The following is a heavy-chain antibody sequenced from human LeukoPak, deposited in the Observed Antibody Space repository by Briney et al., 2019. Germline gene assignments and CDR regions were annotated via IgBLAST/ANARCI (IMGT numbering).Heavy chain of an antibody. Sequence: AGGSLRLSCAASGFTFSSYGMHWVRQAPGKGLEWVANIKQDGSEQYYVDSVEGRFTISRDNAKNSLYLQMNSLRSEDTAVYYCARTGGSTKFDYWGQGTLVTVSS. CDR3: ARTGGSTKFDY. V-gene: IGHV3-7*05. CDR1: GFTFSSYG. CDR2: IKQDGSEQ. J-gene: IGHJ4*02. D-gene: IGHD2-8*02.